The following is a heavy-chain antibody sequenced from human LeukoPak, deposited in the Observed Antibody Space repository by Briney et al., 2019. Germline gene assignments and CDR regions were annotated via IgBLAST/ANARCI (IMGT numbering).Heavy chain of an antibody. Sequence: ASVKVSCKASGYTFTSYGISWVRQAPGQGLEWMGWISAYNGNTNYAQKLQGRVTMTTDTSTSTAYMELRSLRSDDTAVYYCARGTFLYYDILTGYSGALDYWGQGTLVTVSS. D-gene: IGHD3-9*01. V-gene: IGHV1-18*01. CDR3: ARGTFLYYDILTGYSGALDY. J-gene: IGHJ4*02. CDR2: ISAYNGNT. CDR1: GYTFTSYG.